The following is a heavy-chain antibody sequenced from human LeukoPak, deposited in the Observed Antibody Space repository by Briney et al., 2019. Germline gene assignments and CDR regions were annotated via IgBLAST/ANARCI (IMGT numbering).Heavy chain of an antibody. D-gene: IGHD3-16*01. CDR1: GGSISSGSYY. CDR3: ARAPIIGSPFDY. J-gene: IGHJ4*02. Sequence: SQTLSLTCTVSGGSISSGSYYWSWIRQPAGKGLEWIGRVFTSGSTNYSPSLKSRVTISIDTSKNQFSLKLSSVTAADTAVYYCARAPIIGSPFDYWGQGTLVTVSS. CDR2: VFTSGST. V-gene: IGHV4-61*02.